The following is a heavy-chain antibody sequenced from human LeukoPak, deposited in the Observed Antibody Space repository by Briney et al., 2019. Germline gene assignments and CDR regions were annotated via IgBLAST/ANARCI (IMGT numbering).Heavy chain of an antibody. D-gene: IGHD3-16*02. J-gene: IGHJ4*02. V-gene: IGHV3-30*18. CDR1: GSGFTFNNYG. CDR2: ISYDGSHE. Sequence: GRSLRLSCAASGSGFTFNNYGMHWVRQAPGRGLEWVAVISYDGSHEYYADSVKGRFTISRDNSKNTLYLQMNSLRAEDTALYYCAKDPWHTNSYPRGYIDYWGQGTLVNVSS. CDR3: AKDPWHTNSYPRGYIDY.